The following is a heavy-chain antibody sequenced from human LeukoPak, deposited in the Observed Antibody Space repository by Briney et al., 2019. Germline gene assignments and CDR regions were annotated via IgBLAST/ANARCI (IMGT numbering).Heavy chain of an antibody. V-gene: IGHV3-74*01. CDR1: GFTFSSYW. D-gene: IGHD5-24*01. CDR3: ARDGDGPIGFDL. Sequence: GGSLRLSCAVSGFTFSSYWMHWVRQAPGKGLVWVSRISSHGSSIAYADSVKGRFTISRDNAENTMYLQMDNLRDEDTALYYCARDGDGPIGFDLWGRGTLVTVPS. CDR2: ISSHGSSI. J-gene: IGHJ2*01.